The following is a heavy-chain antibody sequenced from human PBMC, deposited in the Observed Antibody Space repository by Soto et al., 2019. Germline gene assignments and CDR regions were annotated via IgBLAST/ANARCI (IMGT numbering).Heavy chain of an antibody. CDR2: ISDSGVST. CDR1: GFTFSNYA. CDR3: AKGTSLGY. Sequence: EVQLLESGGGLVQPGGSLRLSCAASGFTFSNYAMSWVRQAPGKGLEWVSSISDSGVSTYYADSVKGRFTISRDNSKNTLFLQMNRLRAEDTAVYYCAKGTSLGYWGQGTLVTVSS. J-gene: IGHJ4*02. D-gene: IGHD2-2*01. V-gene: IGHV3-23*01.